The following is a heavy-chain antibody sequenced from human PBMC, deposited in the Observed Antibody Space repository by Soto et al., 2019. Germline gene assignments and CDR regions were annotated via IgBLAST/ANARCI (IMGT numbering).Heavy chain of an antibody. J-gene: IGHJ4*02. Sequence: SETLSLTCTVSGGSISSYYWSWIRQPPGKGLEWIGYIYYSGSTNYNPSLKSRVTISVDTSKNQFSLKLSSVTAADTAVYYCARGVWYSSFWVDYWGQGTLVTVSS. CDR3: ARGVWYSSFWVDY. V-gene: IGHV4-59*01. D-gene: IGHD6-13*01. CDR2: IYYSGST. CDR1: GGSISSYY.